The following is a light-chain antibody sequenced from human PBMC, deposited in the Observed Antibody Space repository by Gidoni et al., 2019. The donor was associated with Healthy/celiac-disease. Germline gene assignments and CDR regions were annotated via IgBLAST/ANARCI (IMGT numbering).Light chain of an antibody. V-gene: IGKV1-39*01. CDR1: QTISIC. Sequence: DIQMTQSPSSLSASVGDRVTLTCRARQTISICVNWYQQKPGNAPKLLSYAASSLQSGVPSRFSGSGSGTDFTLTISSLQPEDFATYYCQQSYRTPRTFGQGTKVEIK. J-gene: IGKJ1*01. CDR2: AAS. CDR3: QQSYRTPRT.